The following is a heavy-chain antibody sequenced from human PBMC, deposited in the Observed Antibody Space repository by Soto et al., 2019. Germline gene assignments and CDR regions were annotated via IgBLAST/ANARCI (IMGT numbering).Heavy chain of an antibody. D-gene: IGHD3-3*01. CDR1: GFTFSSYA. CDR2: ISGSGGST. V-gene: IGHV3-23*01. Sequence: GGSLRLSCAASGFTFSSYAMSWVRQAPGKGLEWVSAISGSGGSTYYADSVKGRFTISRDNSKNTLYLQMNSLRAEDTAVYYSAKAVDYDFWSGAPDFDYWGQGTLVTVSS. CDR3: AKAVDYDFWSGAPDFDY. J-gene: IGHJ4*02.